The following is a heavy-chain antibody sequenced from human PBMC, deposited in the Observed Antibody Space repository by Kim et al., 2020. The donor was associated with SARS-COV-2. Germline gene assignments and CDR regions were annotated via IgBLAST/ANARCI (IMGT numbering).Heavy chain of an antibody. D-gene: IGHD3-22*01. CDR2: IYYSGST. J-gene: IGHJ4*02. V-gene: IGHV4-59*01. CDR1: GGSISSYY. CDR3: ARGSPLYYYDSSGRFDY. Sequence: SETLSLTCTVSGGSISSYYWSWIRQPPGKGLEWIGYIYYSGSTNYNPSLKSRVTISVDTSKNQFSLKLSSVTAADTAVYYCARGSPLYYYDSSGRFDYWGQGTLVTVSS.